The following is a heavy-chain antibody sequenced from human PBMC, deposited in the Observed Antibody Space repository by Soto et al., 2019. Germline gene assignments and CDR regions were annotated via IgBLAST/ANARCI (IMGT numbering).Heavy chain of an antibody. CDR2: IYYSGST. J-gene: IGHJ4*02. CDR1: GGSISSGDYY. Sequence: SETLSLAFTVSGGSISSGDYYLSWIRQPPGKGLEGIGYIYYSGSTYYNPPLSSQVTTPVDPSTHHFPLKLRSVTAADTAVYYCARGPRLRFLEWPPGNWGQGTLVTVSS. V-gene: IGHV4-30-4*01. CDR3: ARGPRLRFLEWPPGN. D-gene: IGHD3-3*01.